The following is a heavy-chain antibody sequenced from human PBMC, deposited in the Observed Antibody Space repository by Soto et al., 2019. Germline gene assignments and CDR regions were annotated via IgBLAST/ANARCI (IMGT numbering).Heavy chain of an antibody. CDR2: IYYSGST. J-gene: IGHJ4*02. Sequence: SETLSLTCTVSGGSISSGYHWAWIRQPPGKGLEWVGYIYYSGSTNYNPSLKSRVTISVDTSKNQFSLKLSSVTAADTAVYYCARIHRVVTYYFDYWGQGTLVTVSS. V-gene: IGHV4-59*01. CDR1: GGSISSGYH. D-gene: IGHD2-15*01. CDR3: ARIHRVVTYYFDY.